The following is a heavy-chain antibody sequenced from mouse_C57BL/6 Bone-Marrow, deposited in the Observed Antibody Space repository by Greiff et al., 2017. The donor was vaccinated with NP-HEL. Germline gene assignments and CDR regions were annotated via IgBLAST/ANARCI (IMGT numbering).Heavy chain of an antibody. D-gene: IGHD4-1*01. V-gene: IGHV1-80*01. CDR3: ARGGDWEDWFAY. Sequence: QVQLQQSGAELVKPGASVKISCKASGYAFSSYWMNWVKQRPGKGLEWIGQIYPGDGDTNYNGKFKGKATLTADKSSSTAYMQLSSLTSEDAAFYFCARGGDWEDWFAYWGQGTLVTVSA. J-gene: IGHJ3*01. CDR1: GYAFSSYW. CDR2: IYPGDGDT.